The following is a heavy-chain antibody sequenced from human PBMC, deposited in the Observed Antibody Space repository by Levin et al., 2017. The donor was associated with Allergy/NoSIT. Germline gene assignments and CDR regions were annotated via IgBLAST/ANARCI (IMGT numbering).Heavy chain of an antibody. V-gene: IGHV3-64D*06. Sequence: GGSLRLSCSASGFTFSSYAMHWVRQAPGKGLEYVSAITSDGTATYYADSVKGRFTISRDNSKNTVYLQMSSLRPEDTALYYCVRYGYLYWGQGTLVTVSS. CDR1: GFTFSSYA. CDR2: ITSDGTAT. J-gene: IGHJ4*02. CDR3: VRYGYLY. D-gene: IGHD5-18*01.